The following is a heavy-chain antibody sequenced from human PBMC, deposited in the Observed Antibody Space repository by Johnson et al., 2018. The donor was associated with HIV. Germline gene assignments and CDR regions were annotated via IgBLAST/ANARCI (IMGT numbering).Heavy chain of an antibody. CDR3: LSYCSGCSCYSGNDAFDI. CDR2: LSYDGSNK. D-gene: IGHD2-15*01. Sequence: VQLVESGGGVVQPGRSLRLSCAASGFTFSSYGMHWVRQAPGKGLEWVAVLSYDGSNKYYADSVKGRFTISRDNSNNTMYLQMNILKAEDPAVYYCLSYCSGCSCYSGNDAFDIWGQGTMVTVSS. J-gene: IGHJ3*02. CDR1: GFTFSSYG. V-gene: IGHV3-30*03.